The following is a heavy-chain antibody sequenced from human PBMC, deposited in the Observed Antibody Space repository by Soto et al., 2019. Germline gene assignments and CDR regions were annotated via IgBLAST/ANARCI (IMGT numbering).Heavy chain of an antibody. V-gene: IGHV3-7*04. J-gene: IGHJ4*02. Sequence: EGQLVESGGGLVQPGGSLRLSCAASGFTFGTYWMTWVRQAPGKGLESVGKIKPDGSERYYVDSVKGRFTISRDNAKNLLCLHTNTLRSEDAAVYYCAADLNWDEYWRQGTLVTVYS. D-gene: IGHD7-27*01. CDR2: IKPDGSER. CDR1: GFTFGTYW. CDR3: AADLNWDEY.